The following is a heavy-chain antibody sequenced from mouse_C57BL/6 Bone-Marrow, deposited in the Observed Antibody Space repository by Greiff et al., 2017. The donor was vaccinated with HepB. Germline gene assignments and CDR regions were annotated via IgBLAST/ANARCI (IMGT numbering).Heavy chain of an antibody. Sequence: EVKVEESGGGLVQPGGSMKLSCVASGFTFSNYWMNWVRQSPEKGLEWVAQIRLKSDNYATHYAESVKGRFTISRDDSKSIVYLQMNKLRAEDTGIYYCTGPYLLITTVPFAYWGQGTLVTVSA. V-gene: IGHV6-3*01. J-gene: IGHJ3*01. CDR1: GFTFSNYW. D-gene: IGHD1-1*01. CDR3: TGPYLLITTVPFAY. CDR2: IRLKSDNYAT.